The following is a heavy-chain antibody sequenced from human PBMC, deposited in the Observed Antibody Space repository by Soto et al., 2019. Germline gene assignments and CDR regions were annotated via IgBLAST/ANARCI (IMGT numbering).Heavy chain of an antibody. CDR3: AKDHADIVVVVAATLVYFQH. CDR1: GFTFSSYA. V-gene: IGHV3-23*01. D-gene: IGHD2-15*01. Sequence: GGSLRLSCAASGFTFSSYAMSWVRQAPGKGLEWVSAISGSGGSTYYADSVKGRFTISRDNSKNTLYLQMNSQRAEDTAVCYCAKDHADIVVVVAATLVYFQHWGQGTLVTVSS. J-gene: IGHJ1*01. CDR2: ISGSGGST.